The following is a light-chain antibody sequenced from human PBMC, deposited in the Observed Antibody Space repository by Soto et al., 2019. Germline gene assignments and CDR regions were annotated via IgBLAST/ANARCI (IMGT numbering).Light chain of an antibody. CDR2: AAS. CDR3: QQSSNIPYT. Sequence: DIQMTQSPSSLSASVGDRVTITCRASQTISTYLNWYQQNPGKAPKLLIYAASSLQSGVPSRFSVSGSGTDFTRTISSLQPEDFATYYCQQSSNIPYTFGQGTKMEIK. CDR1: QTISTY. V-gene: IGKV1-39*01. J-gene: IGKJ2*01.